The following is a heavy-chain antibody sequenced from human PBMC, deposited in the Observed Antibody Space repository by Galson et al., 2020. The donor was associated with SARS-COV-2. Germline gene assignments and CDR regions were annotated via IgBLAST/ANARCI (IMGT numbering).Heavy chain of an antibody. D-gene: IGHD3-9*01. CDR2: INHSGST. Sequence: SETLSLTCAVYGGSFSGYYWSWIRQPPGKGLEWIGEINHSGSTNYNPSLKSRVTISVDTSKNQFSLKLSSVTAADTAVYYCARDRGDILTGHDYWGQGTLVTVSS. J-gene: IGHJ4*02. V-gene: IGHV4-34*01. CDR3: ARDRGDILTGHDY. CDR1: GGSFSGYY.